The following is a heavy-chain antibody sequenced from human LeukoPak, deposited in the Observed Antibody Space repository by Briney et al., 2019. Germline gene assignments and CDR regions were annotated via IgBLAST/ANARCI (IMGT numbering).Heavy chain of an antibody. Sequence: PSETLSLTCTVSGVSISSGGYYWSWIRHHPGKGSEWIGYVYYSGTTNYNPSLKSRVSISLDTSKNQFSLKLSSVTAADTAVYYCARGASWYFDYWGQGTLVTVSS. CDR3: ARGASWYFDY. V-gene: IGHV4-31*03. D-gene: IGHD3-10*01. J-gene: IGHJ4*02. CDR1: GVSISSGGYY. CDR2: VYYSGTT.